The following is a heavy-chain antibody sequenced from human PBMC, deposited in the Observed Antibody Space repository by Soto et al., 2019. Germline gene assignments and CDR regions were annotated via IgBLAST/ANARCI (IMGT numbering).Heavy chain of an antibody. CDR3: ARDFYPFAYYFDD. CDR1: GYTFTNHG. CDR2: ISGYNANT. Sequence: GASVKVSCKASGYTFTNHGISWVRQAHGQGLAWVGWISGYNANTKYAQKFQGRVTMSTDTSTNTAYKELRSLRSDDTAVYYCARDFYPFAYYFDDWRQRTLVTVS. J-gene: IGHJ4*02. V-gene: IGHV1-18*04.